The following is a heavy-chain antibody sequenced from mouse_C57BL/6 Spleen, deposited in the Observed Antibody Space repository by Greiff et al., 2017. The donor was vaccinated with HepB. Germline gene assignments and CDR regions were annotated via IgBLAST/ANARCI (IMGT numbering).Heavy chain of an antibody. J-gene: IGHJ1*03. CDR3: AREIYYGHWYFDV. V-gene: IGHV1-82*01. CDR1: GYAFSSSW. Sequence: VQLQQSGPELVKPGASVKISCKASGYAFSSSWMNWVKQRPGKGLEWIGRIYPGDGDTNYNGKFKGKATLTADKSSSTAYMQLSSLTSEDSAVYFCAREIYYGHWYFDVWGTGTTVTVSS. CDR2: IYPGDGDT. D-gene: IGHD2-1*01.